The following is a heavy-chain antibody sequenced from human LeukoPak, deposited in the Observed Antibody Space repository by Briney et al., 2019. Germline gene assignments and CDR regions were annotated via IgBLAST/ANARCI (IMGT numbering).Heavy chain of an antibody. CDR2: ISAYNGNT. V-gene: IGHV1-18*01. CDR1: GYTFTSYG. CDR3: ARDRIISSSWPYYFDY. J-gene: IGHJ4*02. Sequence: ASVKVSCKASGYTFTSYGISWVRQAPGQGLEWMGWISAYNGNTNYAQKLQGRVTMTTDTSTSTAYMELRSLRSDDTAVYYCARDRIISSSWPYYFDYWGQGTLVTVSS. D-gene: IGHD6-13*01.